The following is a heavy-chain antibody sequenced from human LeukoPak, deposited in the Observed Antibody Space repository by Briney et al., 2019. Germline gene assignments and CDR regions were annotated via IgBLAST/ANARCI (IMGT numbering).Heavy chain of an antibody. CDR3: ATYSSLNRREFQY. CDR1: GFTFSNYW. CDR2: IKTDGSEK. J-gene: IGHJ1*01. D-gene: IGHD3-22*01. V-gene: IGHV3-7*01. Sequence: HPWGALRLSCEGSGFTFSNYWMGWVRQAPGKGLQWVANIKTDGSEKYYVDSVKGRFTISRDNAKNSLYLQMNSLRAEDTAVYYCATYSSLNRREFQYWGQGTLLTVSS.